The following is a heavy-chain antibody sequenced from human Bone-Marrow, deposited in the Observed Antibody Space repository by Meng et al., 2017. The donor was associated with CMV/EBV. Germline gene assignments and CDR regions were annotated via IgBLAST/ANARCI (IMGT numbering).Heavy chain of an antibody. J-gene: IGHJ3*02. V-gene: IGHV3-9*01. CDR3: AKGLYDFWSGYQANDAFAI. Sequence: SLRLSCAASGFTFDDYAMHWVRQAPGKGLEWVSGISWNSGSIGYADSVKGRFTISRDNAKNSLYLQMNSLRAEDTALYYCAKGLYDFWSGYQANDAFAIWGQGKRV. CDR2: ISWNSGSI. CDR1: GFTFDDYA. D-gene: IGHD3-3*01.